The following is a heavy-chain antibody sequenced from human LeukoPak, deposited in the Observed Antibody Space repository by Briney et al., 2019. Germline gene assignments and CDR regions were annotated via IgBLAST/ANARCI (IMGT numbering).Heavy chain of an antibody. J-gene: IGHJ6*03. CDR3: AKVRYYGSGSYPSYYMDV. Sequence: GGSLRLSCAASGFTFSSYAMSWVRQAPGKGLEWASAISGSGGSTYYADSVKGRFTISRDNSKNTLYLQMNSLRAEDTAVYYCAKVRYYGSGSYPSYYMDVWGKGTTVTVSS. CDR1: GFTFSSYA. CDR2: ISGSGGST. D-gene: IGHD3-10*01. V-gene: IGHV3-23*01.